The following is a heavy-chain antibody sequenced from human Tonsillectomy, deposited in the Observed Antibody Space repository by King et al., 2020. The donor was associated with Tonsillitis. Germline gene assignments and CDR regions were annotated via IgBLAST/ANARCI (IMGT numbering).Heavy chain of an antibody. Sequence: VQLVESGGGVVQPGMSLRLSCAASGFTFSSYAMHWVRQAPGKGLEGVAVISYDGSNKYYADSVKGRFTISRDNSKNTLYLQMNSLRAEDTAVYYCARGGAYDSSGYLAGYWGQGTLVTVSS. V-gene: IGHV3-30-3*01. CDR3: ARGGAYDSSGYLAGY. CDR2: ISYDGSNK. D-gene: IGHD3-22*01. CDR1: GFTFSSYA. J-gene: IGHJ4*02.